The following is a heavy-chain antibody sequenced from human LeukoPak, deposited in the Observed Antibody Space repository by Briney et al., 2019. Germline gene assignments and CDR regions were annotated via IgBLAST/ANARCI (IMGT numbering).Heavy chain of an antibody. D-gene: IGHD1-7*01. CDR1: GYTFTSYD. Sequence: ASVEVSCKASGYTFTSYDINWVRQATGQGLEWMGWMNPNSGNTGYAQKFQGRVTMTRNTSISTAYMELCSLRSEDTAVYYCARGPWVELRRAAFDIWGQGTMVTVSS. CDR2: MNPNSGNT. V-gene: IGHV1-8*01. CDR3: ARGPWVELRRAAFDI. J-gene: IGHJ3*02.